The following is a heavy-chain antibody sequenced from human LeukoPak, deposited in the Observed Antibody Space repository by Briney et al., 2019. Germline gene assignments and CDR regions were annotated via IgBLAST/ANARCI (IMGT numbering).Heavy chain of an antibody. CDR3: VKGCSGGSCYSSAFDI. CDR2: ITGSGGNT. J-gene: IGHJ3*02. V-gene: IGHV3-23*01. D-gene: IGHD2-15*01. Sequence: GGSLRLSCAASGFTFSTYTMSWVRQAPGKGLEWVSAITGSGGNTYFSDSVKGRFTISRDNSKNTLYLQMSSLRAEDTAVYYCVKGCSGGSCYSSAFDIWGQGTMVTVSS. CDR1: GFTFSTYT.